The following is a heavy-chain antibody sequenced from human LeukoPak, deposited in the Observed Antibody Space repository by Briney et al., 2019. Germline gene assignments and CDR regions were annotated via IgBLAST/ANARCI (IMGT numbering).Heavy chain of an antibody. J-gene: IGHJ4*02. CDR1: GFTFSSYS. CDR3: ARGGSGYYGSGNFDY. Sequence: GGSLRPSCAASGFTFSSYSMNWVRQAPGKGLEWVSSISSSSSYIYYADSVKGRFTISRDNAKNSLYLQMNSLRAEDTAVYYCARGGSGYYGSGNFDYWGQGTLVTVSS. CDR2: ISSSSSYI. D-gene: IGHD3-10*01. V-gene: IGHV3-21*01.